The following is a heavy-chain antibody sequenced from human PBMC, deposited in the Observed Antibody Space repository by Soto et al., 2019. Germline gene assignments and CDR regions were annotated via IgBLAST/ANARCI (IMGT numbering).Heavy chain of an antibody. V-gene: IGHV3-23*01. CDR1: GFSFSTYA. CDR3: AKVTYYYGSGSPSSLDY. CDR2: ISGSGGST. Sequence: PGGSLRLSCAASGFSFSTYAMSWVRQAPGKGLEWVSAISGSGGSTYYADSVKGRFTISRDNSKNTLYLQMNSLRAEDTAVYYCAKVTYYYGSGSPSSLDYWGQGTLVTVSS. D-gene: IGHD3-10*01. J-gene: IGHJ4*02.